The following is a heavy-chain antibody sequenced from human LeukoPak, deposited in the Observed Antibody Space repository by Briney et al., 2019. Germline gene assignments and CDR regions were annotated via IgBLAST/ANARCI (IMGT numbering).Heavy chain of an antibody. J-gene: IGHJ4*02. CDR1: GGSISSYY. CDR2: IYYSGST. Sequence: KSSETLSLTCTVSGGSISSYYWSWIRQPPGKGLEWIGYIYYSGSTNYNPSLKSRVTISVDTSKNQFSLKLNSVTAADTAVYYCARHRSPGTGGNYFDYWGQGTLVTVSS. D-gene: IGHD3-16*01. V-gene: IGHV4-59*08. CDR3: ARHRSPGTGGNYFDY.